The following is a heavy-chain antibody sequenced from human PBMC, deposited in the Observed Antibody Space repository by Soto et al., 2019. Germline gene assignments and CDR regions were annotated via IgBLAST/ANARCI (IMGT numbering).Heavy chain of an antibody. V-gene: IGHV3-33*06. Sequence: PGGSLRLSCAASGFTFSSYGMHWVRQAPGKGLEWVAVIWYDGSNKYYADSVKGRFTISRDNSKNTLYLQMNSLRAEDTAVYYCAKDPGYCSGGSCYSRAPNAFDIWGQGTMVTVSS. CDR1: GFTFSSYG. D-gene: IGHD2-15*01. J-gene: IGHJ3*02. CDR3: AKDPGYCSGGSCYSRAPNAFDI. CDR2: IWYDGSNK.